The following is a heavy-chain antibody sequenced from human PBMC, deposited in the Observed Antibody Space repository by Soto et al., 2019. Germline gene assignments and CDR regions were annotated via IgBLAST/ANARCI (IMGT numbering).Heavy chain of an antibody. CDR3: ARRLVVEYYYSYYGMDV. J-gene: IGHJ6*02. CDR1: CGSRSNSSYS. CDR2: IYYSGST. Sequence: LCLTCTVSCGSRSNSSYSWGWIRRPPGKGLEWIGSIYYSGSTYYNPSLKSRVTISVDTSKNQFSLKLSSVTAADTAVYYCARRLVVEYYYSYYGMDVWGQGTTVTVSS. V-gene: IGHV4-39*01. D-gene: IGHD2-21*01.